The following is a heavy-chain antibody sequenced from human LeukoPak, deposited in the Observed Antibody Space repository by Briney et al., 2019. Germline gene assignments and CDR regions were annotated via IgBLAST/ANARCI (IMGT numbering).Heavy chain of an antibody. J-gene: IGHJ3*02. CDR2: IYYSGST. Sequence: SETLSLTCTVSGGSISSYYWSWIRQPPGKGLEWIGYIYYSGSTNYNPSLKSRVTISVDTSKNQFSLKLSSVTAADTAVYYCARDDDSSGFDAFDIWGQGTMATVSS. D-gene: IGHD3-22*01. CDR1: GGSISSYY. CDR3: ARDDDSSGFDAFDI. V-gene: IGHV4-59*01.